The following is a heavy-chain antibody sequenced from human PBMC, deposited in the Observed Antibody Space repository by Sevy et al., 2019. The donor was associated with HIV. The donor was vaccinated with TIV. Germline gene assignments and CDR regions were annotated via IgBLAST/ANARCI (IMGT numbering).Heavy chain of an antibody. J-gene: IGHJ4*02. CDR3: VRDDRDGYFEY. V-gene: IGHV1-2*02. Sequence: ASVKVSCKASGYTFTGYYMHWMRQAPGQGLEWMGWINPDSGGPTYAPKFQGRVTLTSDTSISTAYMDLSRLKSDDTAVYYCVRDDRDGYFEYSGQGTLVTVSS. CDR2: INPDSGGP. CDR1: GYTFTGYY.